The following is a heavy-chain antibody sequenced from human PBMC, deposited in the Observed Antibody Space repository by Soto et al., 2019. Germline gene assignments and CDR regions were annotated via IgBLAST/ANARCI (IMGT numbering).Heavy chain of an antibody. V-gene: IGHV3-23*01. CDR3: VKLMVYAKNNENKFDY. J-gene: IGHJ4*02. CDR1: GFTFSTCA. Sequence: GGSLRLSCSASGFTFSTCALTWVRQAPGKGLEWVSAISGSGGSAHYADSVKGRFTISRDNSKNTLYLQMNSLRAEDTAVYYCVKLMVYAKNNENKFDYWGQGTLVTVSS. CDR2: ISGSGGSA. D-gene: IGHD2-8*01.